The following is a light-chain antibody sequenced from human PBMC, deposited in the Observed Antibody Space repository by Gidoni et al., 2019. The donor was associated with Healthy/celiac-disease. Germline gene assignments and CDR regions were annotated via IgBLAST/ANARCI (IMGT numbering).Light chain of an antibody. J-gene: IGLJ2*01. Sequence: QSVLTQPPSASGTPGPRVTISCSGSSSNIGSNTVNWYQQPPGTAPKLLIYSNNQQPSGVPDRFSGSKSGTSASLAISGLQSEEEEDYYCAGWDDSLNGVVFGGGTKLTVL. CDR3: AGWDDSLNGVV. V-gene: IGLV1-44*01. CDR2: SNN. CDR1: SSNIGSNT.